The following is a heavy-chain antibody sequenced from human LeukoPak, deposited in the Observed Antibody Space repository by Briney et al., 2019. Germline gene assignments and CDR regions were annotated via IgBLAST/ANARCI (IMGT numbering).Heavy chain of an antibody. CDR1: GFTFSSYA. V-gene: IGHV3-9*01. Sequence: GGSLRLSCAASGFTFSSYAMHWVRQAPGKGLEWVSGISWNSGSIGYADSVKGRFTISRDNAKNSLFLQMNSLRAEDTAVYYCAKGTKPVMTIPDYWGQGTLVTVSS. CDR3: AKGTKPVMTIPDY. CDR2: ISWNSGSI. D-gene: IGHD4/OR15-4a*01. J-gene: IGHJ4*02.